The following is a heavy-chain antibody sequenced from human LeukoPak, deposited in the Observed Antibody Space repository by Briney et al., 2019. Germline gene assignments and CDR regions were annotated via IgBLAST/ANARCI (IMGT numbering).Heavy chain of an antibody. Sequence: GGSLRLSCAASGFTFSSYGMHWVRQAPGKGLEWVAVIWYDGSNKYYADSVKGRFTISRDNSKNTLYLQMNGLRADDTAMYYCVKDPFYGGNPLYYFHYWGQGTLVTVSS. V-gene: IGHV3-30*02. CDR3: VKDPFYGGNPLYYFHY. CDR2: IWYDGSNK. D-gene: IGHD4-23*01. CDR1: GFTFSSYG. J-gene: IGHJ4*02.